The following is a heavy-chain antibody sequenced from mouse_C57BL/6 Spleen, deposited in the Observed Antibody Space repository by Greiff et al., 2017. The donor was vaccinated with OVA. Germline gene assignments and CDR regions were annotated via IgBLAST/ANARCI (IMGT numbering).Heavy chain of an antibody. J-gene: IGHJ4*01. CDR3: ERRDFGGSKAMDY. V-gene: IGHV1-82*01. CDR1: GYAFSSSW. CDR2: IYPGDGDT. Sequence: VQLQQSGPELVKPGASVKISCKASGYAFSSSWMNWVKQRPGKGLEWIGRIYPGDGDTNYNGKFKGKATLTADKSSSTAYMQLSSLTSEDSAVYFCERRDFGGSKAMDYWGQGTSVTVSS. D-gene: IGHD1-1*01.